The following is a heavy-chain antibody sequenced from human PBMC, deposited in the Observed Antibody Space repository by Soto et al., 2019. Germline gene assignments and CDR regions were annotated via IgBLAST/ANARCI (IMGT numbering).Heavy chain of an antibody. CDR1: GFSLSTTGVG. D-gene: IGHD3-10*01. CDR3: ARSLWFGELH. Sequence: QITLKESGPTLVKPTQTLTLTCSFSGFSLSTTGVGVGWIRQSPGKALEWLAIIYWDNDKRYSPSLKSRVTITQETTKNPVVLTVTNMDPVDTGTYYCARSLWFGELHWGQGVLVTVSS. CDR2: IYWDNDK. J-gene: IGHJ4*02. V-gene: IGHV2-5*02.